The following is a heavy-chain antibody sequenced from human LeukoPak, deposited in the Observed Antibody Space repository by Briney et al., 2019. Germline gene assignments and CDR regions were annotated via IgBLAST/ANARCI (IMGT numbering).Heavy chain of an antibody. CDR3: ARAAYSGSYHSDY. V-gene: IGHV4-61*01. CDR2: IYYSGST. D-gene: IGHD1-26*01. Sequence: PSETLSLTCTASGGSVNSGSYYWNWIRQPPGKGLERIGYIYYSGSTNYNPSLKSRVTISVDTSKNQFSLKLSSVTAADTAVYYCARAAYSGSYHSDYWGQGTLVTVSS. CDR1: GGSVNSGSYY. J-gene: IGHJ4*02.